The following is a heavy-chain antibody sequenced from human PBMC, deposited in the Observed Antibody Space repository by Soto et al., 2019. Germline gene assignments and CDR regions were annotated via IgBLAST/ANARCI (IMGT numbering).Heavy chain of an antibody. Sequence: RASVKVSCKASGYTFTSYGISWVRQAPGQGLEWMGWISAYNGNTNYAQKLQGRVTMTTDTSTSTAYMELRSLRSDDTAVYYCARANDFWSGYLGDAFDIWGQGTMVTVSS. J-gene: IGHJ3*02. CDR2: ISAYNGNT. CDR3: ARANDFWSGYLGDAFDI. D-gene: IGHD3-3*01. V-gene: IGHV1-18*01. CDR1: GYTFTSYG.